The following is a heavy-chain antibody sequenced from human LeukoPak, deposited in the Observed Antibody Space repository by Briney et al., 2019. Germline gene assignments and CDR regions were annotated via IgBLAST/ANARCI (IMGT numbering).Heavy chain of an antibody. J-gene: IGHJ6*03. CDR3: AGSYSGSYYYYMDV. Sequence: PSETLSLTCTVSGGSISSYYWSWIRQPPGKGLEGIGYIYYSGSTNYNPSLKSRVTISVDTPKNQFSLKLSSVTAAGTAVYYCAGSYSGSYYYYMDVWGKGTTVTISS. V-gene: IGHV4-59*01. D-gene: IGHD1-26*01. CDR1: GGSISSYY. CDR2: IYYSGST.